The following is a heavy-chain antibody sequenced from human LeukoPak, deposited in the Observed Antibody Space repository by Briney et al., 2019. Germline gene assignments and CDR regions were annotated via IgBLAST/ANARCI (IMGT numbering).Heavy chain of an antibody. CDR2: IYYGGST. D-gene: IGHD3-22*01. J-gene: IGHJ1*01. Sequence: SETLSLTCTVSGGSISSYYWSWIRQPPERGLEWIGYIYYGGSTNYNPSLKSRVTVSVDTSKNQFSLKLSSVTAADTAVYYCARASLLDSSGYYSVGYFQHWGQGTLVTVSS. CDR1: GGSISSYY. CDR3: ARASLLDSSGYYSVGYFQH. V-gene: IGHV4-59*01.